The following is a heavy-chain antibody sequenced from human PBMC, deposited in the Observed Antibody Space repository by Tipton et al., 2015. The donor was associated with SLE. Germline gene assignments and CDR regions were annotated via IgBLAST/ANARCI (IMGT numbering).Heavy chain of an antibody. Sequence: TLSLTCTVSGGSISSYYWSWIRQPPGKGLEWIGYIYYSGGINYNPSLKSRVTISVDTSKNQFSLKLSSVTAADTAVYYCARSMRVGSEDYWGQGTLVTVPS. CDR2: IYYSGGI. D-gene: IGHD6-19*01. CDR3: ARSMRVGSEDY. CDR1: GGSISSYY. J-gene: IGHJ4*02. V-gene: IGHV4-59*01.